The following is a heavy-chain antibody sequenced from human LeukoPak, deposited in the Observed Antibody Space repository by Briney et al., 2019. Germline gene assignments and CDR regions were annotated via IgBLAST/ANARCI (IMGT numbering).Heavy chain of an antibody. CDR1: GFTFSAFW. J-gene: IGHJ6*02. Sequence: GGSLRLSCAASGFTFSAFWMHWVRQAPGKGLVWVSRINSDGSSTTYADSVKGRFTISRDNAKNTLYLQMNSLRAEDTAVYYCARDAVDTANAVWGQGTTVTVSS. V-gene: IGHV3-74*01. D-gene: IGHD5-18*01. CDR3: ARDAVDTANAV. CDR2: INSDGSST.